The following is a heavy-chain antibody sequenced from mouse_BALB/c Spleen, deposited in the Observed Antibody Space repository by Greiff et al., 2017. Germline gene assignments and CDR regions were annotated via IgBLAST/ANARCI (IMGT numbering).Heavy chain of an antibody. CDR1: GFTFSSFG. Sequence: DVQLVESGGGLVQPGGSRKLSCAASGFTFSSFGMHWVRQAPEKGLEWVAYISSGSSTIYYADTVKGRFTISKDNPKNTLFLQMTSLRSEDTAMYYCARDGYGYWGQGTTLTVSS. CDR3: ARDGYGY. D-gene: IGHD1-2*01. CDR2: ISSGSSTI. V-gene: IGHV5-17*02. J-gene: IGHJ2*01.